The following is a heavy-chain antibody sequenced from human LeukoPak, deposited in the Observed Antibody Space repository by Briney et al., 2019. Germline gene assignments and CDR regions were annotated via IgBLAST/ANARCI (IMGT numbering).Heavy chain of an antibody. V-gene: IGHV3-21*01. CDR2: ISSSSSYI. J-gene: IGHJ5*02. CDR1: GFTFSSYS. CDR3: ARDADGGYELDP. D-gene: IGHD5-12*01. Sequence: GGSLRLSCAASGFTFSSYSMNWVRQAPGKGLEWVSSISSSSSYIYYADSVKGRFTISRDNAKNSLYLQMNSLRAEDTAVYYCARDADGGYELDPWGQGTLVTVSS.